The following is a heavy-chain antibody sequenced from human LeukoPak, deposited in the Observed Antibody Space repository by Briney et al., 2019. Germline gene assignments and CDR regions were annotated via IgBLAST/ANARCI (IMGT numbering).Heavy chain of an antibody. V-gene: IGHV4-59*08. CDR3: ARLSKDTVVLPAAMAHYFDY. J-gene: IGHJ4*02. D-gene: IGHD2-2*01. Sequence: SETLSLTCTVSGSSISGYYWSWIRQPPGKGLQFIGYIHYTGSTNYNPSLESRVTLSVDTSKNQFSLKLRSVTAADTAVYYCARLSKDTVVLPAAMAHYFDYWGQGTLVTVSS. CDR2: IHYTGST. CDR1: GSSISGYY.